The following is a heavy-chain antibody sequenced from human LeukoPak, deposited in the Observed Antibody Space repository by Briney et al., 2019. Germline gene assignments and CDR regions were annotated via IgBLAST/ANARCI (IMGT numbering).Heavy chain of an antibody. Sequence: PGGSLRLSCAASGFTFDDYGMSWVRQAPGKGLEWVSGINWNGGSTGYADSVKGRFTISRDNAKNSLYLQMNSLRAEDTALYHCARGGYYDSSPAFDIWGQGTMVTVSS. D-gene: IGHD3-22*01. CDR2: INWNGGST. CDR1: GFTFDDYG. J-gene: IGHJ3*02. V-gene: IGHV3-20*01. CDR3: ARGGYYDSSPAFDI.